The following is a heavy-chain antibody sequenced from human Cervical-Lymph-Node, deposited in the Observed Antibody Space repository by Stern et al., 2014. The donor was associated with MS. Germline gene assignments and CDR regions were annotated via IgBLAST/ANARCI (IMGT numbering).Heavy chain of an antibody. J-gene: IGHJ5*02. Sequence: VQLEESGPEVKKPGASLNVPCKTSGGSFSSSYIITCWLPPPPQRLLWMRRIIPILGLANYAQKFQGRVIITADKSTSTTYMELSSLRSEDTAVYYCARGVVSNRAAATLHNLFDPWGQGTLVTVSS. CDR2: IIPILGLA. CDR3: ARGVVSNRAAATLHNLFDP. CDR1: GGSFSSSYI. V-gene: IGHV1-69*09. D-gene: IGHD2-15*01.